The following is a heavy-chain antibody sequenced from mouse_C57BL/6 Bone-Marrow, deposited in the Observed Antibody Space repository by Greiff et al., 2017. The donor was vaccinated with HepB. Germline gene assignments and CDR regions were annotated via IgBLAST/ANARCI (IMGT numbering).Heavy chain of an antibody. V-gene: IGHV5-16*01. J-gene: IGHJ1*03. CDR2: INYDGSST. Sequence: EVKLVESEGGLVQPGSSMKLSCTASGFTFSDYYMAWVRQVPEKGLEWVANINYDGSSTYYLDSLKSRFIISRDNAKNILYLQMSSLKSEDTATYYCSRKGSYYVNYDWYFDVWGTGTTVTVSS. D-gene: IGHD2-10*01. CDR3: SRKGSYYVNYDWYFDV. CDR1: GFTFSDYY.